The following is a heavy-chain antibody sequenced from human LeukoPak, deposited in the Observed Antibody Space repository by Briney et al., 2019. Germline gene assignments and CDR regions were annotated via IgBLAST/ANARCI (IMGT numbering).Heavy chain of an antibody. CDR1: GFTFDDYT. CDR3: ARLHYDILTGYQYFDY. CDR2: ISWDGGGT. Sequence: GGSLRLSCAASGFTFDDYTMHWVRQAPGKGLEWVSLISWDGGGTYYADSVKGRFTISRDNSKNSLHLQMNSLRTEDTALYYCARLHYDILTGYQYFDYWGQGTLVTVSS. V-gene: IGHV3-43*01. J-gene: IGHJ4*02. D-gene: IGHD3-9*01.